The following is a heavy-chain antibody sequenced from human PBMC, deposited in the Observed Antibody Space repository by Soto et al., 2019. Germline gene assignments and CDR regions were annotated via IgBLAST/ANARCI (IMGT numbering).Heavy chain of an antibody. CDR3: ARDRSTYGGGGTGEVKENWFDP. Sequence: SETLSLTCSVSGGSISRYYWSWIRQPPGKGLEWIGYAYYSGDTGYNPSLKSRDTMAVDTSKSQVSLKLSSVTAADTAVYYCARDRSTYGGGGTGEVKENWFDPWGQGALVTVSS. V-gene: IGHV4-59*01. CDR1: GGSISRYY. J-gene: IGHJ5*02. D-gene: IGHD2-8*01. CDR2: AYYSGDT.